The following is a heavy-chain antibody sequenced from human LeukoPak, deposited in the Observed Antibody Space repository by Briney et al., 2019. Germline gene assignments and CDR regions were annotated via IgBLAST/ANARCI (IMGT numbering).Heavy chain of an antibody. D-gene: IGHD5-18*01. V-gene: IGHV1-69*13. CDR3: ARGPAMVGGYFDY. CDR2: IIPIFGTA. CDR1: GGTFSSYA. Sequence: SVKVSCKASGGTFSSYAISWVRQAPGQGLEWMGGIIPIFGTANYAQKFQGRVTITADESTSTAYMELSSLRSEDTAVYYCARGPAMVGGYFDYWGQGTLVTVSS. J-gene: IGHJ4*02.